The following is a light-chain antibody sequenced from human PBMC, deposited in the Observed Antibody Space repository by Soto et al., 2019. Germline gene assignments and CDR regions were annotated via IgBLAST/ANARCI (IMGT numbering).Light chain of an antibody. J-gene: IGKJ4*01. CDR1: QSISSW. Sequence: GDRVTITCRASQSISSWLAWYQQRPGTAPNLLIYDASTLESGVPSRFSGSGSGTEFTLTIRSLQPDDFATYYCKQHNSYPLTFGGGTKVDIK. CDR3: KQHNSYPLT. V-gene: IGKV1-5*01. CDR2: DAS.